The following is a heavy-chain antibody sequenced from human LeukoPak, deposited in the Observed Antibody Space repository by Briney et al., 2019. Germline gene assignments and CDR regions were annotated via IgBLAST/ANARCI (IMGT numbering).Heavy chain of an antibody. V-gene: IGHV4-34*01. CDR3: ARMTTVTGYYFDY. CDR2: INHSGST. CDR1: GGSFKGYY. D-gene: IGHD4-11*01. Sequence: PSETLSLTCAVYGGSFKGYYWSWIRQPPGKGLEWIGEINHSGSTNYNPSLKSRVTISVDTSKNQFSLKLSSETAADTAVYYCARMTTVTGYYFDYWGQGTLLTVSS. J-gene: IGHJ4*02.